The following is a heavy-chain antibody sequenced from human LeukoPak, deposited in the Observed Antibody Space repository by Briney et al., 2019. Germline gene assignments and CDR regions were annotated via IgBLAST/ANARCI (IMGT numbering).Heavy chain of an antibody. V-gene: IGHV3-66*02. CDR2: IYSGGST. D-gene: IGHD3-10*01. J-gene: IGHJ1*01. CDR1: GFTFSNAW. CDR3: ASSGVAEYFQH. Sequence: GGSLRLSCAASGFTFSNAWMSWVRQAPGKGLEWVSVIYSGGSTYYADSVKGRFTISRDNSKNTLYLQMNSLRAEDTAVYYCASSGVAEYFQHWGQGTLVTVSS.